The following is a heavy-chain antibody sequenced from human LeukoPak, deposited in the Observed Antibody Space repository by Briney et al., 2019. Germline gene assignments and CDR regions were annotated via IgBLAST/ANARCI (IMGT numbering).Heavy chain of an antibody. CDR3: AKPAAGGYYFDY. D-gene: IGHD6-13*01. J-gene: IGHJ4*02. Sequence: GGSLRLSCAASGFTFSSYGMHWVRQAPGKGLEWVAVISYDGSNKYYADSVKGRFTTSRDNSKNTLYLQMNSLRAEDTAVYYCAKPAAGGYYFDYWGQGTLVTVSS. CDR1: GFTFSSYG. V-gene: IGHV3-30*18. CDR2: ISYDGSNK.